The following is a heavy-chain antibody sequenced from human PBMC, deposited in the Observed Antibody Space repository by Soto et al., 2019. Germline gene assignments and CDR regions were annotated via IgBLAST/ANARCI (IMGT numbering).Heavy chain of an antibody. Sequence: PSETLSLTCAVYGGSFSGYYWSWIRQPPGKGLEWIGEINHSGSTNYNPSLKSRVTISVDTSKNQFSLKLSSVTAADTAVYYCARETYCISTSCYAGGYYYYGMDVWGQGTTVTVSS. CDR1: GGSFSGYY. J-gene: IGHJ6*02. D-gene: IGHD2-2*01. CDR3: ARETYCISTSCYAGGYYYYGMDV. V-gene: IGHV4-34*01. CDR2: INHSGST.